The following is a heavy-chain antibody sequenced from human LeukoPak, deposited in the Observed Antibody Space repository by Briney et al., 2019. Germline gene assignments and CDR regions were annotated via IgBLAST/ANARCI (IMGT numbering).Heavy chain of an antibody. V-gene: IGHV3-13*04. CDR1: GFIFSDFD. Sequence: GGSLRLSCAASGFIFSDFDMHWVRQVTGKGLEWVSAIVTTGDTYYPGSVKGRFTISRENAKNSLYLQMNSLRAEDTAVYYCARATISVAYAFDIWGQGTMVTVSS. CDR3: ARATISVAYAFDI. J-gene: IGHJ3*02. D-gene: IGHD6-19*01. CDR2: IVTTGDT.